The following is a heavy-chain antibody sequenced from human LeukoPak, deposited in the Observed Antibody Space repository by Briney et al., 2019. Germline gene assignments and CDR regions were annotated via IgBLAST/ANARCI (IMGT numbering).Heavy chain of an antibody. CDR1: GFTFSSSA. Sequence: QPGGSLRLSCAASGFTFSSSAMSWVRQAPGKGLEWVSAINGGGGSTYCADSVKGRFTISRDNSKNTLYLQMNSLRAEDTAVYYCAKAPGGAVAYWGQGTLVTVSS. D-gene: IGHD6-19*01. J-gene: IGHJ4*02. CDR3: AKAPGGAVAY. CDR2: INGGGGST. V-gene: IGHV3-23*01.